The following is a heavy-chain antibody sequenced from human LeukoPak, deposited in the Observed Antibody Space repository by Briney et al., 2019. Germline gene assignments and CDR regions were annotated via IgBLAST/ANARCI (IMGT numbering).Heavy chain of an antibody. J-gene: IGHJ6*02. Sequence: SETLSLTCTVSGGSISSYYWSWIRQPPGKGLEWIGYIYYSGSTNYNPSLKSRVTISVDTSKNQFSLMLSSVTAADTAVYYCARDRYGMDVWGQGTTVTVSS. CDR1: GGSISSYY. CDR2: IYYSGST. V-gene: IGHV4-59*01. CDR3: ARDRYGMDV.